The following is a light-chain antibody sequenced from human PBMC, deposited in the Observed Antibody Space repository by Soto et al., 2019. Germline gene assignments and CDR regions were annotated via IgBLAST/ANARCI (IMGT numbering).Light chain of an antibody. CDR1: QSVVSSY. V-gene: IGKV3-20*01. Sequence: EIVLTQSPGTVSLSPGERATLSCRASQSVVSSYLAWYQQKPGQAPRLLIHGGSSRATGIPDRFSGSGSGTDFTLTISRLESEDFAVYYCQQYGSSPLTFGGGTKVDI. CDR2: GGS. CDR3: QQYGSSPLT. J-gene: IGKJ4*01.